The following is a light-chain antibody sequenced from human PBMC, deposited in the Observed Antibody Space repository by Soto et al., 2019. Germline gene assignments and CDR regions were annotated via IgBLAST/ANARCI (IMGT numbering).Light chain of an antibody. CDR3: SSYRSSNTLL. J-gene: IGLJ2*01. Sequence: QSALTQPASVSGSPGQSITISCTGTSSDVGDYDYVSWYQQYAGKAPKMMIYEVSNRPSRVSNRFSGSKSGNTASLTISRLQAEDEADYYCSSYRSSNTLLFGGGTKLTVL. CDR1: SSDVGDYDY. CDR2: EVS. V-gene: IGLV2-14*01.